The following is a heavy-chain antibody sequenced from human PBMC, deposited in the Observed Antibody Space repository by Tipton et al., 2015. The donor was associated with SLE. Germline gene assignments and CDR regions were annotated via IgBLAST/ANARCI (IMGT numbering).Heavy chain of an antibody. CDR1: GGSFSGYY. CDR3: ARQRAVAGPGWFDP. Sequence: TLSLTCAVYGGSFSGYYWSWIRQPPGKGLEWIGYIHYSGSTNYNPSLKSRVTISVDTSKNQFSLKLSSVTAADTAVYYCARQRAVAGPGWFDPWGQGTLVTVSS. D-gene: IGHD6-19*01. CDR2: IHYSGST. J-gene: IGHJ5*02. V-gene: IGHV4-59*08.